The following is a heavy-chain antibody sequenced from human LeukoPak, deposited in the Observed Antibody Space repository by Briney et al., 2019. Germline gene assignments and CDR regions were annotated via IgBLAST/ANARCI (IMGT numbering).Heavy chain of an antibody. Sequence: ASVKVSCKASGYTFTSYDINWVRQATGQGLEWMGWMNPNSGNTGYAQKFQGRVTMTRYTSISTAYMELSSLRSEDTAVYYCARGVAGTNWFDPWGQGTLVTVSS. J-gene: IGHJ5*02. CDR2: MNPNSGNT. CDR1: GYTFTSYD. V-gene: IGHV1-8*01. D-gene: IGHD6-19*01. CDR3: ARGVAGTNWFDP.